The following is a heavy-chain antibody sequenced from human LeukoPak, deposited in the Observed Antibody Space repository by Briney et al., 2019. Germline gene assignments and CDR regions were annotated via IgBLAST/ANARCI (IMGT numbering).Heavy chain of an antibody. J-gene: IGHJ4*02. D-gene: IGHD2-2*01. Sequence: GGSLRLSCAASGFTFSSYGMHWVRQAPGKGLEWVAVISYDGSNKYYADSVKGRFTISRDNSKNTLYLQMNSLRAEDTAVYYCARGGLFVVVPAAMAGSDYWGQGTLVTVSS. V-gene: IGHV3-30*03. CDR2: ISYDGSNK. CDR3: ARGGLFVVVPAAMAGSDY. CDR1: GFTFSSYG.